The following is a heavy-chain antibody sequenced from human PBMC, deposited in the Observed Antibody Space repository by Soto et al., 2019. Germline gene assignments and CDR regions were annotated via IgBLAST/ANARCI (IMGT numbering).Heavy chain of an antibody. CDR2: IYYSGST. D-gene: IGHD1-26*01. J-gene: IGHJ4*02. CDR3: ARRSMEGGSYWSYFDY. CDR1: GGSISSSSYY. V-gene: IGHV4-39*01. Sequence: QLQLQESGPGLVKPSETLSLTCTVSGGSISSSSYYWGWIRQPPGKGLEWIGSIYYSGSTYYNPSLKSRVTISVDTSKNQFSLKLSSVTAADTAVYYCARRSMEGGSYWSYFDYWGQGTLVTVSS.